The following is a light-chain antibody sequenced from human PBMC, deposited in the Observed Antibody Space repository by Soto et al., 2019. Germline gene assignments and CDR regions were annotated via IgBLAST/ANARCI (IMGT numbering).Light chain of an antibody. CDR1: QSVSSTF. J-gene: IGKJ1*01. CDR2: GAS. V-gene: IGKV3-20*01. CDR3: QQFDSSVT. Sequence: EIVLTQSPGSLSLSPGERATLSCRASQSVSSTFFAWYQQRPGQAPRLLMYGASSRATGIPERFSGSGSGTYFTLTISRLEPEHFAVYYCQQFDSSVTFGQGTKVEIK.